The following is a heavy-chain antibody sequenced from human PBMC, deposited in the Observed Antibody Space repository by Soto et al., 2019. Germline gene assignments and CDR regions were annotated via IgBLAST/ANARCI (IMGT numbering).Heavy chain of an antibody. V-gene: IGHV1-18*01. CDR1: GYTFTSYG. CDR2: ISAYNGNT. J-gene: IGHJ4*02. Sequence: GASVKVSCKASGYTFTSYGISWVRQAPGQGLEWMGWISAYNGNTNYAQKLQGRVTMTTDTSTSTAYMEPRSLRSDDTAVYYCARDERLRFLEWLLFDYWGQGTLVTVSS. CDR3: ARDERLRFLEWLLFDY. D-gene: IGHD3-3*01.